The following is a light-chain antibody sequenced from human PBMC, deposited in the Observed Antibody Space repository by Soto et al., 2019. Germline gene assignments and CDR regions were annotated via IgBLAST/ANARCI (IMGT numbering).Light chain of an antibody. J-gene: IGKJ2*01. CDR2: DAS. Sequence: DIQMTQSPSSLSASVGDRVTITCQASQDISNYLNWYQQKPGKAPKLLIYDASNLETGVPSRFSGSGSWTDFTFTISRLQPEDIATYYCQQYDNPFYTFGQGTKLEIK. CDR3: QQYDNPFYT. CDR1: QDISNY. V-gene: IGKV1-33*01.